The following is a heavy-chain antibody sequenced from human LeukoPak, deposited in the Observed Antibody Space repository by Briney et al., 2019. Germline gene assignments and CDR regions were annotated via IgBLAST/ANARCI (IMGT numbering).Heavy chain of an antibody. CDR3: ARDRRYYYDSGGYYWTFDI. CDR1: GGSISSYY. D-gene: IGHD3-22*01. J-gene: IGHJ3*02. CDR2: IYYSGST. Sequence: SETLSLTCTVSGGSISSYYWSWIRQPPGKGLECIGYIYYSGSTNYNPSLKSRVTISVDTSKNQFSLKLSSVTAADTAVYYCARDRRYYYDSGGYYWTFDIWGQGTMVTVSS. V-gene: IGHV4-59*01.